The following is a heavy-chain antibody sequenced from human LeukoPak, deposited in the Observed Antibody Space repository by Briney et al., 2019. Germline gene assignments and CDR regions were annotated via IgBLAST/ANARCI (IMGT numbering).Heavy chain of an antibody. CDR3: ARGTIAAPGTDY. CDR1: GFTFCGYW. Sequence: GGALRLSCAASGFTFCGYWMHWVRQGPGEGLEWVANLRQDGSEKHFADSVKGRFTISRDNAENSLYLQMNSLRAEDTAMYYCARGTIAAPGTDYWGQGTLVTVSS. J-gene: IGHJ4*02. CDR2: LRQDGSEK. V-gene: IGHV3-7*01. D-gene: IGHD6-13*01.